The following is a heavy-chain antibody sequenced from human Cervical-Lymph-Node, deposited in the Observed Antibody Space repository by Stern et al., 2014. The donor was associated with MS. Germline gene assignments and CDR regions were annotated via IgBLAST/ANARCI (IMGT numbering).Heavy chain of an antibody. CDR1: GGTFNNHV. D-gene: IGHD5-12*01. CDR3: ANRDMGYTYGRHDY. V-gene: IGHV1-69*06. Sequence: QVQLVQSGAEVKKPGSSVKVSCKASGGTFNNHVISWVRQAHGQGLEWMGGIIPMFGTPNYAQKFQGRFTSIADKSTSTVHIVLRNLSDEDTAMYYCANRDMGYTYGRHDYWGQGTLVTVS. J-gene: IGHJ4*02. CDR2: IIPMFGTP.